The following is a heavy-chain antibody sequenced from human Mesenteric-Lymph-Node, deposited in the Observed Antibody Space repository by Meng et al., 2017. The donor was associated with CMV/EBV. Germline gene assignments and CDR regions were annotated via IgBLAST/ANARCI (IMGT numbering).Heavy chain of an antibody. J-gene: IGHJ6*02. CDR2: IYTGGST. CDR3: ARRGNNGRALDV. Sequence: GESLKISCAASGLSLSSDYITWVRQAPGKGLEWVSIIYTGGSTYYADSVKGRFTISRDNSNNKLYLQRNSLRAEDTAVYYCARRGNNGRALDVWGQGTTVTVSS. V-gene: IGHV3-53*01. CDR1: GLSLSSDY. D-gene: IGHD2-8*01.